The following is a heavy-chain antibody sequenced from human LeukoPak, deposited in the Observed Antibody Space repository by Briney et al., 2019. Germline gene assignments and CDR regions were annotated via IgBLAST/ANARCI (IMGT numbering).Heavy chain of an antibody. D-gene: IGHD3-22*01. CDR2: IYYSGST. CDR1: GDSISTSSYY. CDR3: ARSYYYDYRQIDY. J-gene: IGHJ4*02. V-gene: IGHV4-39*01. Sequence: SETLSLTCTVSGDSISTSSYYWGWIRQPPGEGLEWLGSIYYSGSTYYNPSLKSRVTISVDTSKNQFSLNLYSVTAADTAVFYCARSYYYDYRQIDYWGQGTLVTVSS.